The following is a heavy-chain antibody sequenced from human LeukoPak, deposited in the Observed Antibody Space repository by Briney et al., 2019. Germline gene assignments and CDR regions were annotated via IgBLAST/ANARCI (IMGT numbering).Heavy chain of an antibody. CDR3: ARVGRSRVLRYFDWLPITYYFDY. CDR2: INHSGST. CDR1: GGSFSGYY. V-gene: IGHV4-34*01. D-gene: IGHD3-9*01. Sequence: SETLSLTCAVYGGSFSGYYWSWIRQPPGNGLEWIGEINHSGSTNYNPSLKSRVTISVDTSKNQFSLKLSSVTAADAAVYYCARVGRSRVLRYFDWLPITYYFDYWGQGTLVTVSS. J-gene: IGHJ4*02.